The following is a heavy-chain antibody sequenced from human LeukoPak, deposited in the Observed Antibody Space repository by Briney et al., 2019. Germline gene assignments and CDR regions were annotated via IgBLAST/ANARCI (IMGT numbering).Heavy chain of an antibody. CDR1: GFTFSRYG. J-gene: IGHJ1*01. CDR3: ANSNRGYFQH. CDR2: IRYDGSNK. Sequence: PGGSLRLSCAASGFTFSRYGMHWVRQASGKGLEWVAFIRYDGSNKYYADSVKGRFTISRDNSKNTLYLQMNSLRAEDTAVYYCANSNRGYFQHWGQGTLVTVSS. V-gene: IGHV3-30*02. D-gene: IGHD1-14*01.